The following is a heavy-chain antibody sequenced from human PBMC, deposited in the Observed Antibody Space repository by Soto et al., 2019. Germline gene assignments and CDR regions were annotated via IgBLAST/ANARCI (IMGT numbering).Heavy chain of an antibody. D-gene: IGHD1-26*01. V-gene: IGHV3-23*01. Sequence: EVQLLESGGGLVQPGGSLRLSCAASGFTFSNYAMRWVRQAPVKGLEWVSAISGSGDSTYYADSVKGRFTISRDNSKNTLYLQMNSLRAGDTAVYYCASRGSGSYYDYWGQGTLVTVSS. J-gene: IGHJ4*02. CDR3: ASRGSGSYYDY. CDR2: ISGSGDST. CDR1: GFTFSNYA.